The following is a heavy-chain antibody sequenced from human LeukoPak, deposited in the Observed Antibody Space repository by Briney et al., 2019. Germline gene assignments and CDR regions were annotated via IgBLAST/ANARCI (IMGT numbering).Heavy chain of an antibody. D-gene: IGHD3-10*01. CDR3: ARDRGRIYDPTFDY. CDR1: GGSISSGGYY. V-gene: IGHV4-31*03. J-gene: IGHJ4*02. Sequence: SETLSLTCTVSGGSISSGGYYWSWIRQHPGKGLEWIGYIYYSGSTYYNPSLKSRVTISVDTSKNQFSLKLSSVTAADTAVYYCARDRGRIYDPTFDYWGQGTLVTVSS. CDR2: IYYSGST.